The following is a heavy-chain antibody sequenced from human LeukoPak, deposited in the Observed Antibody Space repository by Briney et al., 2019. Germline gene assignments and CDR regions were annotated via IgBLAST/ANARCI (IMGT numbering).Heavy chain of an antibody. CDR3: AIGLSYYFDSSGYYVTDAFDI. CDR2: IYYSGST. Sequence: SETLSLTCTVSIGTISSYYWSWIRQPPGKGLEWIGYIYYSGSTNYNPSLKSRVTISVDTSKNQFSLKLTSVTAADTVVYYCAIGLSYYFDSSGYYVTDAFDIWGQGTMVTVSS. V-gene: IGHV4-59*01. D-gene: IGHD3-22*01. J-gene: IGHJ3*02. CDR1: IGTISSYY.